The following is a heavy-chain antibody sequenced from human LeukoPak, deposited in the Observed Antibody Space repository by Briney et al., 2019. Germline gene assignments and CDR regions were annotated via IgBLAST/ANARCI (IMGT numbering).Heavy chain of an antibody. Sequence: KTSETLSLTCTVSGGSTSSGDYYWSWIRQPPGKGLEWIGYIYYSGSTYYNPSLKSRVTISVDTSKNQFSLKLSSVTAADTAVYYCARGYYYGSGSYQFDYWGQGTLVTVSS. CDR3: ARGYYYGSGSYQFDY. V-gene: IGHV4-30-4*08. CDR1: GGSTSSGDYY. CDR2: IYYSGST. D-gene: IGHD3-10*01. J-gene: IGHJ4*02.